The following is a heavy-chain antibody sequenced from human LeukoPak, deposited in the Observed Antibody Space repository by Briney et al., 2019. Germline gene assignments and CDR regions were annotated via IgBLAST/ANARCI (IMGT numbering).Heavy chain of an antibody. Sequence: SETLSLTCTVSGGAITNDNFYWGWVRQPPGKGLEWVASINYSGTTYYNSSLRSRLSISVDTSRTQFFLTLNSVTAADTAVYYCARLFDSWGRGTLVTVSS. CDR1: GGAITNDNFY. CDR2: INYSGTT. V-gene: IGHV4-39*01. J-gene: IGHJ4*02. CDR3: ARLFDS.